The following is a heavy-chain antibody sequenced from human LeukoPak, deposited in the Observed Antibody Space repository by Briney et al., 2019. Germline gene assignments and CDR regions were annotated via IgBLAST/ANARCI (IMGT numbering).Heavy chain of an antibody. D-gene: IGHD6-13*01. Sequence: GGSLRLSCAASGFTFSSYEMNWVRQAPGKGLEWVSGINWNGGSTGYADSVKGRFTISRDNAKNSLYLQMNSLRAEDTALYYCAREALIAAAGTGAFDIWGQGTMVTVSS. CDR3: AREALIAAAGTGAFDI. V-gene: IGHV3-20*04. CDR2: INWNGGST. CDR1: GFTFSSYE. J-gene: IGHJ3*02.